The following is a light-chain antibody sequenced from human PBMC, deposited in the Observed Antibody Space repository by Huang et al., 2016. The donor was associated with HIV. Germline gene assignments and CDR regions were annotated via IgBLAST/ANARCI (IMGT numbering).Light chain of an antibody. CDR3: QQYGTSPRT. Sequence: EIVLTQSPGTLSLSPGERATISCRASQSVSSTYLAWYHQKPGQAPSLLIYGTSARAAGIPHRFSGSVSGTDFTLTISRLEPEDFAVYYCQQYGTSPRTFGQGTRLEIK. CDR2: GTS. CDR1: QSVSSTY. V-gene: IGKV3-20*01. J-gene: IGKJ5*01.